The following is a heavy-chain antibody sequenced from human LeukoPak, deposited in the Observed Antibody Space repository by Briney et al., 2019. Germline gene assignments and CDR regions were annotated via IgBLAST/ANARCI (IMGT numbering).Heavy chain of an antibody. CDR2: ISSRSSSI. Sequence: GRSLTLSCSASGFTFISYSTNSVRQAPRKGLEWVSSISSRSSSITYADSVKGRFPISRDNAKTSLYLQMNRLRAENSAVYYCARDERSTIFGVVFYYRVVGGKETRVRVSS. D-gene: IGHD3-3*01. CDR1: GFTFISYS. J-gene: IGHJ6*03. V-gene: IGHV3-21*01. CDR3: ARDERSTIFGVVFYYRVV.